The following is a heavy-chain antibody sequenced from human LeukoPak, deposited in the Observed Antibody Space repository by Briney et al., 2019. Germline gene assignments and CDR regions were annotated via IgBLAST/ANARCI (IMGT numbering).Heavy chain of an antibody. V-gene: IGHV1-18*01. CDR1: GYTFSNYG. CDR2: ISADNGNT. CDR3: SRDRRVLLWFGELGDTFDP. Sequence: ASVKVSCKASGYTFSNYGITWVRQAPGQGLEWMGWISADNGNTKYSQRFQGRVTMTTDTSTSTAYMELRSLRSDDTAVYYCSRDRRVLLWFGELGDTFDPWGQGTLVTVSS. D-gene: IGHD3-10*01. J-gene: IGHJ5*02.